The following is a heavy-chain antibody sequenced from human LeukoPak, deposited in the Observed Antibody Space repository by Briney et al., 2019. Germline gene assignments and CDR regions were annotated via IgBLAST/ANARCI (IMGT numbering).Heavy chain of an antibody. CDR3: ARDRSDSTTRYLDY. V-gene: IGHV4-31*03. D-gene: IGHD3-10*01. J-gene: IGHJ4*02. CDR1: GGSINRGGSY. Sequence: SQTLSPTCTVSGGSINRGGSYWTRIRQHPGKGLEWIGSIYDSGSTYYNPSLESRVNISVDTSKNQFSLKLNSVTAADTAVYYCARDRSDSTTRYLDYWGQGTLVTVSS. CDR2: IYDSGST.